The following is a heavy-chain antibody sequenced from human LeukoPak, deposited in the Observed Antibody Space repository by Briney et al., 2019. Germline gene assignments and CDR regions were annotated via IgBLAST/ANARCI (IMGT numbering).Heavy chain of an antibody. D-gene: IGHD6-19*01. V-gene: IGHV4-34*01. CDR2: INHSGST. Sequence: SETLSLTCAVYGGSFSGYYWSWIRQPPGKGLEWIGEINHSGSTNYNPSLKSRVTISVDTSKNQFSQKLNSVTAADTAVYYCAGGIAVAVFDYWGQGTLVTVSS. CDR3: AGGIAVAVFDY. J-gene: IGHJ4*02. CDR1: GGSFSGYY.